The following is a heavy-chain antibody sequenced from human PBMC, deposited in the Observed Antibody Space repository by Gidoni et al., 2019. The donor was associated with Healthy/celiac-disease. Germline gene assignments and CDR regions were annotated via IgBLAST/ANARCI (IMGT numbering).Heavy chain of an antibody. CDR3: ARLAYCGGDCYWGYFDY. CDR2: ISSSSSNI. Sequence: EVQLVESGGGLVKPGVSVSLPCAASGFTSSSYSMNWVSQAPGKGLEWVSAISSSSSNIYYADSVKGRFTISRDNAKNSLYLQMNSLRAEDTAVYYCARLAYCGGDCYWGYFDYWGQGTLVTVSS. V-gene: IGHV3-21*01. D-gene: IGHD2-21*02. J-gene: IGHJ4*02. CDR1: GFTSSSYS.